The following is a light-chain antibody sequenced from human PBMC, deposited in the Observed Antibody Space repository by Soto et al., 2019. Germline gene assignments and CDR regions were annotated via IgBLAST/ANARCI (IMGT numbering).Light chain of an antibody. CDR2: GNS. V-gene: IGLV1-40*01. CDR1: SSNIGAGYD. CDR3: QSYGSSMSAL. J-gene: IGLJ2*01. Sequence: QSVLTQPPSVSGAPGQRVTISCTWSSSNIGAGYDVHWYQQLPGTAPKLLIYGNSNRPSGVPDRFSGSKSGTSASLAITGLQADDEADYYCQSYGSSMSALFGGGTKVTVL.